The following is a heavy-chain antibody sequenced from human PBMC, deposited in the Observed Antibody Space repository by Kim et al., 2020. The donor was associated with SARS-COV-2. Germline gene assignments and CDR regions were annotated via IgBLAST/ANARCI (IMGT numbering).Heavy chain of an antibody. CDR1: GYTFTSYD. CDR3: ARRLRYFDWLSPSYYYYYMDV. CDR2: MNPNSGNT. Sequence: SVKVSCKASGYTFTSYDINWVRQATGQGLEWMGWMNPNSGNTGYAQKFQGRVTMTRNTSISTAYMELSSLRSEDTAVYYCARRLRYFDWLSPSYYYYYMDVWGKGTTVTVSS. J-gene: IGHJ6*03. V-gene: IGHV1-8*01. D-gene: IGHD3-9*01.